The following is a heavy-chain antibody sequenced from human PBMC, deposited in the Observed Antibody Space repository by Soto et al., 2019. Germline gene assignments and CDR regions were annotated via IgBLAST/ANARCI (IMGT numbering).Heavy chain of an antibody. CDR3: AKDRNGGDYYYYYYYYMDV. CDR1: GFTFSSYA. Sequence: GGSPRLSCAASGFTFSSYAMSWVRQAPGKGLEWVSAISGSGGSTYYADSVKGRFTISRDNSKNTLYLQMNSLRAEDTAVYYCAKDRNGGDYYYYYYYYMDVWGKGTTVTVSS. D-gene: IGHD4-17*01. J-gene: IGHJ6*03. CDR2: ISGSGGST. V-gene: IGHV3-23*01.